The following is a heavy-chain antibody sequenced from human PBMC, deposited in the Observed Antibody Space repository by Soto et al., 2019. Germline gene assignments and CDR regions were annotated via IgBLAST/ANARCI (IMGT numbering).Heavy chain of an antibody. V-gene: IGHV3-48*03. D-gene: IGHD5-18*01. Sequence: GGSLRLSGAASGFTFSSYEMNWVRQAPGKGLEWVSYISSSGSTIYYADSVKGRFTISRDNAKNSLYLQMNSLRAEDTAVYYCARNSRIQLWGYYYYGMDVWGQGTTVTVSS. CDR1: GFTFSSYE. CDR2: ISSSGSTI. J-gene: IGHJ6*02. CDR3: ARNSRIQLWGYYYYGMDV.